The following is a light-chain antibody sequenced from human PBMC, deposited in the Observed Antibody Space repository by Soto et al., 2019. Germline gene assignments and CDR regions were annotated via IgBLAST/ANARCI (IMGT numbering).Light chain of an antibody. CDR2: DAS. CDR1: QSISSW. CDR3: QQYNSYPT. V-gene: IGKV1-5*01. J-gene: IGKJ1*01. Sequence: DIQMTQSPSTLCASVGDRVTITCRASQSISSWLAWYQQKPGKAPKLLIYDASSLESGVPSRFSGSGSGTEFTLTISSLQPDDFATYYCQQYNSYPTFGQGTKVEIK.